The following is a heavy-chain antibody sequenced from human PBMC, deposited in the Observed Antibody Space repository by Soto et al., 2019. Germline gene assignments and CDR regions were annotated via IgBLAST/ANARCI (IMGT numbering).Heavy chain of an antibody. J-gene: IGHJ4*02. CDR3: VRGPDYEGYFDY. CDR2: IILPFGTP. CDR1: GTTFSNFA. V-gene: IGHV1-69*12. D-gene: IGHD3-22*01. Sequence: QVRLVQSGAEVKKTESSVKVSCEASGTTFSNFAIGWVRQAPGQGLEWMGGIILPFGTPNYAQKFQGRVTFSADESMTTVYMELIGLRSGATAVYYCVRGPDYEGYFDYWGQGTLVTVSS.